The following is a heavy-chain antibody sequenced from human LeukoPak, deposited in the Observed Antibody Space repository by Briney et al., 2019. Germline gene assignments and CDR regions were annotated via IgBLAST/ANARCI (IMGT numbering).Heavy chain of an antibody. CDR3: ARRSSSSANWFDP. V-gene: IGHV5-51*01. D-gene: IGHD6-6*01. Sequence: GESLKISCKGSGYSFTSYWIGWVRQIPGKGLEWMGIIYPGDSDTRYSPSFQGQVTISADKSISTAYLQWSSLKASDTAMYYCARRSSSSANWFDPWGQGTLVTVSS. J-gene: IGHJ5*02. CDR2: IYPGDSDT. CDR1: GYSFTSYW.